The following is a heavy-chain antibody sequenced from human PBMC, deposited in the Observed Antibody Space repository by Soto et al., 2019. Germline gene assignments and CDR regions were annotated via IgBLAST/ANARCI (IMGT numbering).Heavy chain of an antibody. CDR1: GFTFSSYG. CDR3: TRQLGHNWFDP. CDR2: IWYDGSNK. V-gene: IGHV3-33*01. J-gene: IGHJ5*02. D-gene: IGHD6-13*01. Sequence: PGGSLRLSCAASGFTFSSYGMHWVRQVPGKGLEWVAVIWYDGSNKYYADSVKGRFTISRDNSKNTLYLQMNSLRAEDTAVYYCTRQLGHNWFDPWGQGTLVTVSS.